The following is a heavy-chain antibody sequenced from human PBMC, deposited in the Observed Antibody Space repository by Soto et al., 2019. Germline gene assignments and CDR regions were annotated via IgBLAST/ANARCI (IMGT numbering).Heavy chain of an antibody. CDR1: GFTFSSYA. D-gene: IGHD6-19*01. V-gene: IGHV3-66*01. Sequence: GGSLRLSCAASGFTFSSYAMSWVRQAPGKGLEWVSVIYSGGSTYYADSVKGRFTISRDNSKNTLYLQMNSLRAEDTAVYYCARGKGSSGWYRSFDYWGQGTLVTVSS. CDR3: ARGKGSSGWYRSFDY. J-gene: IGHJ4*02. CDR2: IYSGGST.